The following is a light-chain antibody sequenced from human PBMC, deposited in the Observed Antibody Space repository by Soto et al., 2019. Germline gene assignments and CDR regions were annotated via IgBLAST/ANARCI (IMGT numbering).Light chain of an antibody. J-gene: IGLJ3*02. Sequence: QAVVTQPASVSGSPGQSITISCTGTSSDVGGYNYVSWYQQHPGKAPKLMIYDVSNRPSGVSNRFSGSKSGNTASLTISGLQAEDEADYYCSSYTSSRTLWVFGGGTKVTVL. CDR3: SSYTSSRTLWV. CDR2: DVS. V-gene: IGLV2-14*01. CDR1: SSDVGGYNY.